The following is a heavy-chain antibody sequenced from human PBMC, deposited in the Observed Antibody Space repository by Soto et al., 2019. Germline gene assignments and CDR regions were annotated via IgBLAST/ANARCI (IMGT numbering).Heavy chain of an antibody. V-gene: IGHV3-11*06. J-gene: IGHJ3*02. CDR3: ARVRGLLRSHDAFDI. CDR2: ISSSSTYT. Sequence: SCKASGGTFSSYAISWIRQAPGKGLEWVSYISSSSTYTSYADSVKGRFTISRDNVKNSLFLQMNSLRAEDTAVYYCARVRGLLRSHDAFDIWGQGTMVTV. D-gene: IGHD4-17*01. CDR1: GGTFSSYA.